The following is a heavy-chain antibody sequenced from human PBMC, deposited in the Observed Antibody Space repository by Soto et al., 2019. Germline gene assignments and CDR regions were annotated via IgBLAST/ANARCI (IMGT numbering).Heavy chain of an antibody. V-gene: IGHV1-2*04. D-gene: IGHD1-26*01. CDR3: ASMGGSYFEDLYGMDV. CDR2: INPNSGGT. CDR1: GYTFTGYY. J-gene: IGHJ6*02. Sequence: GASVKGSCKASGYTFTGYYMHWVRQAPGKRLEWMGWINPNSGGTNYAQKFQGWVTMTRDTSISTAYKELSRLRSDDTALYYCASMGGSYFEDLYGMDVWGQGTTVTVSS.